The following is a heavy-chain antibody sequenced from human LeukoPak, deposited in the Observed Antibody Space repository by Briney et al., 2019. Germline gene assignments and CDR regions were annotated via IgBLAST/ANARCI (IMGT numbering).Heavy chain of an antibody. CDR3: VYCSGGSCFASNWFDP. D-gene: IGHD2-15*01. J-gene: IGHJ5*02. Sequence: GASVKVSCKASGGTFSSCAISWVRQAPGQGLEWMGRIIPSLVVANYAQKFQGRVTITAYKSTSTVYMELSSLKSEDTAVYYCVYCSGGSCFASNWFDPWGQGTLVTVSS. CDR2: IIPSLVVA. V-gene: IGHV1-69*04. CDR1: GGTFSSCA.